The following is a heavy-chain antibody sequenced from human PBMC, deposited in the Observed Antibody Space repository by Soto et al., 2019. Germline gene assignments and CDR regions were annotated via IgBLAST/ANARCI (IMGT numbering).Heavy chain of an antibody. CDR1: GYTFTSYA. CDR2: INAGNGNT. J-gene: IGHJ6*02. V-gene: IGHV1-3*05. CDR3: ARDADDFYYYYGMDV. D-gene: IGHD2-21*02. Sequence: QVPLVQSGAEEKKPGASVKVSCKASGYTFTSYAMHWVRQAPGQRLEWMGWINAGNGNTKYSQKFQGRVTITRDTSASTAYMELSSLRSEDTAVYYCARDADDFYYYYGMDVWGQGTTVTVSS.